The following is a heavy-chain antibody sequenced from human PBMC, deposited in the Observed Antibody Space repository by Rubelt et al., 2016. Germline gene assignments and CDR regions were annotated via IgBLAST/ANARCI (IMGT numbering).Heavy chain of an antibody. CDR2: INHSGST. D-gene: IGHD3-22*01. J-gene: IGHJ4*02. V-gene: IGHV4-34*01. CDR1: GGSFSGYY. Sequence: QVQLQQWGAGLLKPSETLSLTCAVYGGSFSGYYWSWIRQPPGKGLEWIGEINHSGSTNYNPSLKSRVTISGDTSKNQFSLKLSSVTAADTAVYYCARGFDSSGYSYWGQGTLVTVSS. CDR3: ARGFDSSGYSY.